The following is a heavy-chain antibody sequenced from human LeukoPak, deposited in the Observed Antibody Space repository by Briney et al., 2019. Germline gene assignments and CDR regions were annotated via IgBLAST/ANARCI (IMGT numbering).Heavy chain of an antibody. CDR1: GFTFSSYA. CDR2: ISYDGSNK. Sequence: GGSLRLSCAASGFTFSSYAMHWVRQAPGKGLEWVAVISYDGSNKYYADSVKGRFTISRDNSKNTLYLQMDSLRAEDTAVYYCATLLVVPASYYFDYWGQGTLVTVSS. J-gene: IGHJ4*02. D-gene: IGHD2-2*01. CDR3: ATLLVVPASYYFDY. V-gene: IGHV3-30-3*01.